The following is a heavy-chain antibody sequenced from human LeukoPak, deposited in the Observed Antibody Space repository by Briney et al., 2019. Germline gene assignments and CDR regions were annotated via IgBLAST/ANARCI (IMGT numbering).Heavy chain of an antibody. Sequence: PGGSLRLSCAASGFTFSSYSMNWVRQGPGKGLEWVANIKPGGNEKYYVDSVKGRFTISRDNSKNTLYLQMSGLRAEDTAVYYCATSAHIEVGTAPPPDYWGQGTLVTVTS. CDR1: GFTFSSYS. V-gene: IGHV3-7*01. CDR2: IKPGGNEK. J-gene: IGHJ4*02. CDR3: ATSAHIEVGTAPPPDY. D-gene: IGHD2-21*02.